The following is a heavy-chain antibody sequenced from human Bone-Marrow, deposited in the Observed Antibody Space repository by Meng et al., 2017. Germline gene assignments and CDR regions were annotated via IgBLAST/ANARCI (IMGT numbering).Heavy chain of an antibody. CDR3: VRSSAWVRTGFDP. D-gene: IGHD6-19*01. CDR1: GGSISTSGYY. J-gene: IGHJ5*02. V-gene: IGHV4-39*01. Sequence: QPQLQESGPGLVRPSEALSLTCSVSGGSISTSGYYWGWIRQHPGKGLEWIGSIGHSGFTYYTPSLKSRVTVSIDTSRNQFSLWLTSVTAADTAVYYCVRSSAWVRTGFDPWGQGTLVTVSS. CDR2: IGHSGFT.